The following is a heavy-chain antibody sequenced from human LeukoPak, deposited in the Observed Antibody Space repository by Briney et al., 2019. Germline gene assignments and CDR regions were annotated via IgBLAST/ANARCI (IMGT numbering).Heavy chain of an antibody. CDR1: GFTFSSYW. V-gene: IGHV3-74*01. D-gene: IGHD3-10*01. CDR3: ARDHYGSGRSNWFDP. CDR2: INNEGSST. Sequence: QSGGSLRLSCAASGFTFSSYWMHWVRQAPGKGLVWVSRINNEGSSTTYADSVEGRFTISRDNAKNTLYLQMNSLRAEDTAVYYCARDHYGSGRSNWFDPWGQGTLVTVSS. J-gene: IGHJ5*02.